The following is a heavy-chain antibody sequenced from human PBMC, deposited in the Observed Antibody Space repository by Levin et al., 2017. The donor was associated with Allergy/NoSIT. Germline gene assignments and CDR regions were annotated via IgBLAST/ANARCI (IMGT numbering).Heavy chain of an antibody. CDR1: GLSFSGTW. CDR2: ITHDGTT. D-gene: IGHD2-15*01. V-gene: IGHV3-74*01. J-gene: IGHJ4*02. Sequence: PGGSLRLSCTASGLSFSGTWMHWVRQAPGMGLLWVSYITHDGTTAYADSVKGRFTMSRDNAKNTVYLQMNSLRVDDTAVYYCAIDGGYCSGGHCHPSGPPNYWGQGTLVTVSS. CDR3: AIDGGYCSGGHCHPSGPPNY.